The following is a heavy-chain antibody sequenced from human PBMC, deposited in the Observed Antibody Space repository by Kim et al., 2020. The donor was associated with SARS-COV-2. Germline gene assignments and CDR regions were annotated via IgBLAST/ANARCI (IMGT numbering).Heavy chain of an antibody. V-gene: IGHV1-3*01. J-gene: IGHJ4*02. D-gene: IGHD3-22*01. CDR3: ARDDSSGYYLLDY. Sequence: KYSQKFQGRVTITRDTYASAAYMELSSLRSEDTAVYYCARDDSSGYYLLDYWGQGTLVTISS.